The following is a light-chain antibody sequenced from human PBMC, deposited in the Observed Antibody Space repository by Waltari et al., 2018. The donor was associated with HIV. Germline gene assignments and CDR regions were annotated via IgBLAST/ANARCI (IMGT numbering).Light chain of an antibody. J-gene: IGKJ1*01. CDR2: AAS. CDR3: QQAYSFPRT. CDR1: QYIAEW. V-gene: IGKV1-12*01. Sequence: DIQMTQSPSSVSASVGDRVPLTCRASQYIAEWLAWYQQKPGKASKLLICAASSLESGVPSRFSGSGSGTDFTLAISSLQPEDVATYYCQQAYSFPRTFGLGTKVEIK.